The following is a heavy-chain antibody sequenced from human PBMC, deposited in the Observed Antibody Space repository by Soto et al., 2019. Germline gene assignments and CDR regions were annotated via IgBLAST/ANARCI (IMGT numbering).Heavy chain of an antibody. J-gene: IGHJ4*02. Sequence: FCSGRMSKMPGKGLEWMGIIYPGDSDTRYSPSFQGQVTISADKSISTAYLQWSSLKASDTAMYYCASYYDSSGGIDYWGQGTLVTVYS. D-gene: IGHD3-22*01. V-gene: IGHV5-51*01. CDR3: ASYYDSSGGIDY. CDR2: IYPGDSDT. CDR1: FC.